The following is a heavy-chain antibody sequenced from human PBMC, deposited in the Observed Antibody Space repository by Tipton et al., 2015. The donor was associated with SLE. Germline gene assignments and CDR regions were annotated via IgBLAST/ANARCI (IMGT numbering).Heavy chain of an antibody. CDR1: GGSISNSRYS. D-gene: IGHD4-17*01. CDR2: INHSGST. V-gene: IGHV4-39*07. Sequence: TLSLTCTVSGGSISNSRYSWAWIRQSPGKGLEWIGEINHSGSTNYNPSLKSRVTISVDTSKNQFSLKLSSVTAADTAVYYCARRKYGDFDYWGQGTLVTVSS. CDR3: ARRKYGDFDY. J-gene: IGHJ4*02.